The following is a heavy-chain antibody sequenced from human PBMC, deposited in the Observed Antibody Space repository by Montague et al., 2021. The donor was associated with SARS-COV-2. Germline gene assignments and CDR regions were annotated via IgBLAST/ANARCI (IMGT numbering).Heavy chain of an antibody. CDR2: IYWDDDK. CDR3: AHRRGLLLSDAFDI. D-gene: IGHD1-26*01. Sequence: PALVKPTKTLTLTCAFSGFSLSTSGVGVGWIRQPPGKALEWLALIYWDDDKRYSPSLKSRLTITKDTSKNQVVLTMTNMDPVDTAIYYCAHRRGLLLSDAFDIWGQGTMVTVSS. J-gene: IGHJ3*02. V-gene: IGHV2-5*02. CDR1: GFSLSTSGVG.